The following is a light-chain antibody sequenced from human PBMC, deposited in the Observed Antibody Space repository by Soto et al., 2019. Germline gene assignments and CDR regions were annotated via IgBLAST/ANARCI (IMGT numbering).Light chain of an antibody. CDR2: SNN. CDR3: AAWDDSLNAWV. V-gene: IGLV1-44*01. Sequence: QSVLTQPPSASGTPGQRVTISCSGSSSNIGSNTVNWYQQLPGTAPKLLIYSNNQRPSGVPDRFSGSKSGTSASLAISGLQSEDEDDYYCAAWDDSLNAWVFGGGTQLPVL. J-gene: IGLJ3*02. CDR1: SSNIGSNT.